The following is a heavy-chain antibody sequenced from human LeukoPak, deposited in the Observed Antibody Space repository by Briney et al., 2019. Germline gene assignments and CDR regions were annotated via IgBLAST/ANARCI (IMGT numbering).Heavy chain of an antibody. CDR3: ARDPPIPTDYGLDV. Sequence: GGSLRLSCAASGFTVSHNYMSWVRQAPGKGLQWVSFIYTGGDTYYTDSVKGRFTVSRDDSKNTVYLQMNSLRVEDTAVYYCARDPPIPTDYGLDVWGQGTTVTVSS. V-gene: IGHV3-66*02. CDR2: IYTGGDT. D-gene: IGHD2-2*02. CDR1: GFTVSHNY. J-gene: IGHJ6*02.